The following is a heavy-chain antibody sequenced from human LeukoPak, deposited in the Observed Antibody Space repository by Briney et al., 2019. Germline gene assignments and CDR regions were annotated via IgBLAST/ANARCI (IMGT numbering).Heavy chain of an antibody. CDR2: ISAYNGHT. CDR1: GYTFTNYG. J-gene: IGHJ3*02. D-gene: IGHD3-22*01. CDR3: ARDGHRRYHYDSSGREDAFDI. V-gene: IGHV1-18*01. Sequence: ASVKVSCKASGYTFTNYGISWVRQAPGQGLEWMGWISAYNGHTKYAQKVQGSVTMTRDTSTSTAYMELRSLRSDDTAVYYCARDGHRRYHYDSSGREDAFDIWGQGTMVTVSS.